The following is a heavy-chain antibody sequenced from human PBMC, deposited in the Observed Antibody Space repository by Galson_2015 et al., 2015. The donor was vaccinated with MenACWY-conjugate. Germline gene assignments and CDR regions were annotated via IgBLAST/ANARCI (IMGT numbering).Heavy chain of an antibody. J-gene: IGHJ6*02. CDR1: RYIFSGYW. Sequence: SLRLSCAASRYIFSGYWMGWVRQAPGKGLDWVANIKTDGSDIECGDSVKARINISRDNTQKTLHLQMDSLRVEETVVYYCVRWGLAYAMDVWGQGTTVTVSS. CDR2: IKTDGSDI. V-gene: IGHV3-7*03. D-gene: IGHD3-16*01. CDR3: VRWGLAYAMDV.